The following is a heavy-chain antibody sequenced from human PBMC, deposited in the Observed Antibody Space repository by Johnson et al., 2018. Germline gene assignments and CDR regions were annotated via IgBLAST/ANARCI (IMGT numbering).Heavy chain of an antibody. CDR2: IIPIFGTA. Sequence: QVQLVESGAEGKKRGSSXKVSCKASGGTFSRYAISWVRQAPGQGLEWRGGIIPIFGTANYAQKFQGRVTITADESTSTAYLELSSRRSEDTAVYYCAGTYYYDSSTWFDPWGQGTLVTVSP. CDR1: GGTFSRYA. J-gene: IGHJ5*02. CDR3: AGTYYYDSSTWFDP. D-gene: IGHD3-22*01. V-gene: IGHV1-69*01.